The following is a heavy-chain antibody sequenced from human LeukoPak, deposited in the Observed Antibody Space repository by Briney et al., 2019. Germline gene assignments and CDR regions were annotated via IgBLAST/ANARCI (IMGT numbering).Heavy chain of an antibody. J-gene: IGHJ4*02. CDR1: GFTFSSYA. V-gene: IGHV3-48*04. CDR2: ISISGSSR. CDR3: ARGGIPHYSDNTGYFFGQF. Sequence: PGGSLRLSCAASGFTFSSYAMTWVRLAPGEGREWLSFISISGSSRHYADSVKSRFTISTDNAENSVYLQMNSLRTEDTAVYYCARGGIPHYSDNTGYFFGQFWGQGTRVTVSS. D-gene: IGHD3-22*01.